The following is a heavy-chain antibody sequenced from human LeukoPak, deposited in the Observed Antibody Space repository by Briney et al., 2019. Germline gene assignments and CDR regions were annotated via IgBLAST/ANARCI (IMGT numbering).Heavy chain of an antibody. V-gene: IGHV3-30*02. CDR3: EKDAIVGAPPLDY. J-gene: IGHJ4*02. CDR1: GFTFSSYD. D-gene: IGHD1-26*01. CDR2: IRYDGSNK. Sequence: GGSLRLSYAASGFTFSSYDIRCVRQAPGKGLEGVAFIRYDGSNKYYADSVKGRFTIYRDNSKNTLYLQMNSLRAEATAVYYCEKDAIVGAPPLDYWGQGTLVTVSS.